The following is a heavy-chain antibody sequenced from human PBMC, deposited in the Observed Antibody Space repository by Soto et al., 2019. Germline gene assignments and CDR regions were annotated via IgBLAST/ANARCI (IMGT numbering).Heavy chain of an antibody. CDR2: MSHSGGT. CDR1: GGFVSSGSYY. V-gene: IGHV4-34*01. Sequence: QVQLQQWGAGLLKPSETLSLTCAVYGGFVSSGSYYWSWIRQPPGKGLEWIGEMSHSGGTHFNPALKSRVTISLDTTKNQFSLKMSAVPAADTALYYCARVERGTATTVVDAFDIWGPGTMVTVSS. CDR3: ARVERGTATTVVDAFDI. J-gene: IGHJ3*02. D-gene: IGHD1-1*01.